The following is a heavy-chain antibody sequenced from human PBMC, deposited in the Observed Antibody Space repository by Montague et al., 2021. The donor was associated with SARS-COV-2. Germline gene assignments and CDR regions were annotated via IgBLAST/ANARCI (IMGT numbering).Heavy chain of an antibody. CDR2: TNDSGRT. CDR3: ARGYCGGSGCYYYYGMDV. V-gene: IGHV4-34*01. CDR1: GGSFSGYY. D-gene: IGHD2-21*01. Sequence: SETLSLTCAVHGGSFSGYYWSWIRQPPGRGLEWIGETNDSGRTNYNPSLKGRVTISVDTSKNQFSLRLSSVTAAETAVYYCARGYCGGSGCYYYYGMDVWGQGTTVTVSS. J-gene: IGHJ6*02.